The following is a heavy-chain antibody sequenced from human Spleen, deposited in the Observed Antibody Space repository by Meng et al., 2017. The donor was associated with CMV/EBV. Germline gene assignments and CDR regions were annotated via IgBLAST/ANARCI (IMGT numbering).Heavy chain of an antibody. Sequence: TFTDQYMSWIRQAPGKGLEWISYISAAGGSIHYADSVKGRFTISRDNTKKSVFLQMSSLRADDTAVYYCAREAYDSDNSDFRDWYLDLWGRGTLVTVSS. J-gene: IGHJ2*01. V-gene: IGHV3-11*01. CDR1: TFTDQY. CDR2: ISAAGGSI. CDR3: AREAYDSDNSDFRDWYLDL. D-gene: IGHD3-22*01.